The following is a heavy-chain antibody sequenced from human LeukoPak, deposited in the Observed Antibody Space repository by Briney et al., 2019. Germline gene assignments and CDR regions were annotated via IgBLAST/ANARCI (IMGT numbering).Heavy chain of an antibody. CDR3: ASFPYYYDSSGPS. Sequence: SETLSLTCSVSGGSISSGPYFWSWIRQSPGQGLEWIGYIYYSGSTNYNPSLKSRVTISVDTSKNQFSLKLSSATAADTAVYYCASFPYYYDSSGPSWGQGTLVTVSS. V-gene: IGHV4-61*01. CDR2: IYYSGST. CDR1: GGSISSGPYF. J-gene: IGHJ4*02. D-gene: IGHD3-22*01.